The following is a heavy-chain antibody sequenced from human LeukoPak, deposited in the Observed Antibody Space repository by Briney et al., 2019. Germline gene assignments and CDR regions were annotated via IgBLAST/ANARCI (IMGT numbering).Heavy chain of an antibody. V-gene: IGHV3-21*01. CDR2: ISSSSSYI. Sequence: PGGPLRLSCAASGFTFSSYSMNWVRQAPGKGLEWVPSISSSSSYIYYADSVKGRFTISRDNAKNSLYLQMNSLRAEDTAVYYCSRTASRYYDSSGYDAFDIWGQGTMVTVSS. CDR3: SRTASRYYDSSGYDAFDI. CDR1: GFTFSSYS. J-gene: IGHJ3*02. D-gene: IGHD3-22*01.